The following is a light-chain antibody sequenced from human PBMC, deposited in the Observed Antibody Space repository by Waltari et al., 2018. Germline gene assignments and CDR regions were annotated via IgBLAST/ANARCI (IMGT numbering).Light chain of an antibody. CDR2: GAS. CDR1: QSISRF. Sequence: IMLTQSPGTLSLSPGERATLSCRASQSISRFLAWYQQKPGQAPRLLIYGASTRATGIPDRFSGRGSATDFSLTISVLEPEDSAVYYCQHHFRLPATFGQGTKVEIK. CDR3: QHHFRLPAT. J-gene: IGKJ1*01. V-gene: IGKV3-20*01.